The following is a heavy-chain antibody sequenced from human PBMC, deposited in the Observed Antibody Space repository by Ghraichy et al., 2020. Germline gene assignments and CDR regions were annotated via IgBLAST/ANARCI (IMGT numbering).Heavy chain of an antibody. CDR2: IYHSGST. CDR3: ARDLGIAAAGSRGYYFDY. V-gene: IGHV4-38-2*02. CDR1: GYSISSGYY. J-gene: IGHJ4*02. Sequence: SETLSLTCTVSGYSISSGYYWGWIRQPPGKGLEWIGSIYHSGSTYYNPSLKSRVTISVDTSKNQFSLKLSSVTAADTAVYYCARDLGIAAAGSRGYYFDYWGQGTLVTVSS. D-gene: IGHD6-13*01.